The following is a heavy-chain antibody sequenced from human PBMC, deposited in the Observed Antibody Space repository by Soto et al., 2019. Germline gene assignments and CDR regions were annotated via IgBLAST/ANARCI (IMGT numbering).Heavy chain of an antibody. CDR1: GGSISSYY. J-gene: IGHJ6*02. V-gene: IGHV4-4*07. CDR2: IYTSGST. CDR3: AGGGHCSSTSCQGNYYYYGMDV. D-gene: IGHD2-2*01. Sequence: SETLSLTCPVSGGSISSYYWSWIRQPAGKVLEWIGRIYTSGSTNYNPSLKSRVTMSVDTSKNQFSLKLSSVTAADTAVYYCAGGGHCSSTSCQGNYYYYGMDVWGQGTTVNVSS.